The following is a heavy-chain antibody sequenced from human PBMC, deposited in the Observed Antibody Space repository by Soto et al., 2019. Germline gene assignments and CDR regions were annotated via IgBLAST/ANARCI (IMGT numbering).Heavy chain of an antibody. CDR1: GYTFTSYG. CDR3: ASYSSSSVYNWFDP. CDR2: ISAYNGNT. J-gene: IGHJ5*02. Sequence: ASVKVSCKASGYTFTSYGISWVRQAPGQGLEWMGWISAYNGNTNYAQKLQGRVTMTTDTSTSTAYMELRSLRSDDTAVYYCASYSSSSVYNWFDPWGQGTLVTVSS. V-gene: IGHV1-18*04. D-gene: IGHD6-6*01.